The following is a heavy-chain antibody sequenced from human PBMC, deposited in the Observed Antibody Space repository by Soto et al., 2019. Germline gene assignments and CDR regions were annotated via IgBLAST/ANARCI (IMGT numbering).Heavy chain of an antibody. V-gene: IGHV1-2*04. Sequence: ASVKVSCKASGYTFTGYYMHWVRQAPGQGLEWMRWINPNSGGTNYAQKFQGWVTMTRDTSISTAYMELSRLRSDDTAVYYCARGYCSGGSCYGPKNWFDPWGQGTLVTVSS. J-gene: IGHJ5*02. CDR3: ARGYCSGGSCYGPKNWFDP. D-gene: IGHD2-15*01. CDR2: INPNSGGT. CDR1: GYTFTGYY.